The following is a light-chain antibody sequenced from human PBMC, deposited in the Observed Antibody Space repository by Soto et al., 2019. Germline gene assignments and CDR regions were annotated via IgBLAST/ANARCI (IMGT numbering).Light chain of an antibody. V-gene: IGKV3-20*01. CDR2: GAS. CDR1: QSVSSSY. J-gene: IGKJ1*01. CDR3: QQYGSSPPT. Sequence: EIVLTQSPGTLSLSPGERATLSCSASQSVSSSYLAWYQQKPGQAPRLLIYGASSRATGIPDRFSGSGSGTAFTLTISRLEPEDFAVYYCQQYGSSPPTFGQGTKVEIK.